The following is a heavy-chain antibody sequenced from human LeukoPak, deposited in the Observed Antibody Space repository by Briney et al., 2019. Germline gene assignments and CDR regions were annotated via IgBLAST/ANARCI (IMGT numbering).Heavy chain of an antibody. Sequence: SETLSLTCTVSGGSISSYYWSWIRQPAGKGLEWIGRIYASGSTNYNPSLKSRVTMSVDTSKNQFSLKLSSVTAADTAVYYCARGTYSGIHYDYFDYWGQGTLVTVSS. D-gene: IGHD1-26*01. CDR1: GGSISSYY. CDR2: IYASGST. V-gene: IGHV4-4*07. J-gene: IGHJ4*02. CDR3: ARGTYSGIHYDYFDY.